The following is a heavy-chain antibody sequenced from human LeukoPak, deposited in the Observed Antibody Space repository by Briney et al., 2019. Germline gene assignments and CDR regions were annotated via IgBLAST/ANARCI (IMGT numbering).Heavy chain of an antibody. Sequence: GGSLRLSCAASGFTFSIFWVRWVRQARGKGGEGVANIKQDGSEKYYVDSVKSLFTISRDNAKNSLYLQMNSLRAEDTAVYYCARDNRGSGWYDYYYGMDGWGQGTTVTVSS. D-gene: IGHD6-19*01. CDR3: ARDNRGSGWYDYYYGMDG. V-gene: IGHV3-7*01. CDR2: IKQDGSEK. J-gene: IGHJ6*02. CDR1: GFTFSIFW.